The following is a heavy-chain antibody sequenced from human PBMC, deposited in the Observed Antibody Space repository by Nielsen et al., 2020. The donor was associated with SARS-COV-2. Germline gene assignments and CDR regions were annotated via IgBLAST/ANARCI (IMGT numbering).Heavy chain of an antibody. J-gene: IGHJ3*02. CDR3: ARNSGWYSGDAFDI. V-gene: IGHV4-59*13. D-gene: IGHD6-19*01. Sequence: SETLSLTCTVSGGSISSYYWSWIRQPPGKGLEWIGYIYYSGSTNYNPSLKSRVTISVDTSKNQFSLKLSSVTAADTAVYYCARNSGWYSGDAFDIWGQGTMVTVSS. CDR2: IYYSGST. CDR1: GGSISSYY.